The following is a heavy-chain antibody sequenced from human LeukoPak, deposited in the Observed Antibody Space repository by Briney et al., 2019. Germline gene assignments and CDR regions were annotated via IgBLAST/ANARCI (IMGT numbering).Heavy chain of an antibody. CDR1: RYSISGVYY. CDR2: IYHSGST. J-gene: IGHJ6*03. CDR3: VRGGLWSSPAYYYMEV. Sequence: PSETLSLTCTVSRYSISGVYYWCWIRQPPGKGLECIGSIYHSGSTYYNRSLKGRVTLSVDTYKHQFCLNLSSLTAADAAVYYCVRGGLWSSPAYYYMEVWGKGTTVSVSS. D-gene: IGHD3-3*01. V-gene: IGHV4-38-2*02.